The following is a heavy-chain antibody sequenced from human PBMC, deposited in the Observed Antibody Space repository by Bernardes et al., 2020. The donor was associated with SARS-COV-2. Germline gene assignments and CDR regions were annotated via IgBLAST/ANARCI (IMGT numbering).Heavy chain of an antibody. CDR2: IDYRGTT. CDR3: ARALDTEWELGRVVRPYFDY. V-gene: IGHV4-39*02. Sequence: SETLSLTCTGSGGSISSRSYYWGWIRQPPGKGLEWIGSIDYRGTTYYLPSLTSRTTISVDTSKNNFSLKMSSVTAADTAVYYCARALDTEWELGRVVRPYFDYWGQGILVTVSS. CDR1: GGSISSRSYY. J-gene: IGHJ4*02. D-gene: IGHD1-26*01.